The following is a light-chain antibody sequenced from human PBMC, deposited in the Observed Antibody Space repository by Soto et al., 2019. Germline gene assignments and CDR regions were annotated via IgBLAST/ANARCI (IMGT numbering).Light chain of an antibody. CDR1: HSISSY. CDR2: KAS. CDR3: QQYDTYPWT. J-gene: IGKJ1*01. Sequence: IPMTQSPSTLSASVGDRVTITCRASHSISSYLAWYRQKPGKAPNLLIYKASTLETGVPSRFSGSGSGTEFTLTISSLQPDDFASYYCQQYDTYPWTFGQGTKVEIK. V-gene: IGKV1-5*03.